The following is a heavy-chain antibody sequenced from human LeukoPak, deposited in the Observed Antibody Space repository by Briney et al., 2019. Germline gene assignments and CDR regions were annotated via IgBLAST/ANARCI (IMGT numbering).Heavy chain of an antibody. D-gene: IGHD5-18*01. CDR2: INPNSGGT. CDR1: GYTFTGYY. V-gene: IGHV1-2*02. CDR3: ARATEYSPLRQYMDV. Sequence: ASVKVSCKASGYTFTGYYMHWVRQAPGQGLERRGWINPNSGGTNYAQKFQGRVTMTRDTSISTAYMELSRLRSDDTAVYYCARATEYSPLRQYMDVWGKGTTVTVSS. J-gene: IGHJ6*03.